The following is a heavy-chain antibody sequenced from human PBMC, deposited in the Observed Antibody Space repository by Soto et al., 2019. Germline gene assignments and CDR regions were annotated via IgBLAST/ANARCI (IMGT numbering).Heavy chain of an antibody. CDR2: INHSGST. CDR1: GGSFSGYY. J-gene: IGHJ5*02. V-gene: IGHV4-34*01. CDR3: ARGRYSSGWYSLRWFDP. Sequence: ETLSLTCAVYGGSFSGYYWSWIRQPPGKGLEWIGEINHSGSTNYNPSLKSRVTISVGTSKNQFSLKLSSVTAADTAVYYCARGRYSSGWYSLRWFDPWGQGTLVTVSS. D-gene: IGHD6-19*01.